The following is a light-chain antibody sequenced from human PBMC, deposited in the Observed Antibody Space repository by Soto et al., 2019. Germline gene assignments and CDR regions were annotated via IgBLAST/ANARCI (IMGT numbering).Light chain of an antibody. J-gene: IGKJ4*01. CDR2: GAS. V-gene: IGKV1-9*01. CDR3: QQFNSYPLT. Sequence: DIQLTQSPSFLSASVGDRVTITCRASQGISSYLAWYQQKPGKAPKLLIYGASTLQIGVPSRFSGSGSGTEFTLTISSLLPEDFATYYCQQFNSYPLTFGGGTKVEIK. CDR1: QGISSY.